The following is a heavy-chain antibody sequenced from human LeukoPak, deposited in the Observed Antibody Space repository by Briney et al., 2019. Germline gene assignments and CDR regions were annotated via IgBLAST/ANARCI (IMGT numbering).Heavy chain of an antibody. CDR3: AKGLGLIGHTAFDY. CDR1: GFTFRSHA. J-gene: IGHJ4*02. V-gene: IGHV3-23*01. Sequence: GGSLRLSCAASGFTFRSHAMSWVRQAPGKGLEWVSIINGNGDSRYYTDSVNGRFTLSRDNSKDTLNLQMNSLRAEDTAVYFCAKGLGLIGHTAFDYWGQGALVTVSS. D-gene: IGHD2-21*01. CDR2: INGNGDSR.